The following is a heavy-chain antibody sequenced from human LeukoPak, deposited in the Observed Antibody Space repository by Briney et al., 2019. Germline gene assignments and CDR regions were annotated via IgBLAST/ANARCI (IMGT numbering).Heavy chain of an antibody. CDR3: ASGNTGYDRDSFDI. CDR2: IYHSGST. Sequence: SETLSLTCAVSGGSISSGGYSWSWVRQPPGEGLEWVGYIYHSGSTYYNPSLESRVTISLDRSKNQFSLKLSSMTAADTAVYYCASGNTGYDRDSFDIWGQGTMVTVSS. V-gene: IGHV4-30-2*01. D-gene: IGHD5-12*01. J-gene: IGHJ3*02. CDR1: GGSISSGGYS.